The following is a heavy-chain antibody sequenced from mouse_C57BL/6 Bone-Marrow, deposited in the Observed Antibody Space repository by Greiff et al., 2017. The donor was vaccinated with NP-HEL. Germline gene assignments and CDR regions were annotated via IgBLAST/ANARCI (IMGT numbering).Heavy chain of an antibody. Sequence: VQLQQSGPELVKPGASVKIPCKASGYTFTDYNMDWVKQSPGRSLEWIGEINPNNGGTIYNQKFKGKATLTVDKSSSTAYMELRSLTSEDTAVYYCARSYYGSSYDYFDYWGQGTTLTVSS. V-gene: IGHV1-18*01. CDR1: GYTFTDYN. J-gene: IGHJ2*01. CDR3: ARSYYGSSYDYFDY. CDR2: INPNNGGT. D-gene: IGHD1-1*01.